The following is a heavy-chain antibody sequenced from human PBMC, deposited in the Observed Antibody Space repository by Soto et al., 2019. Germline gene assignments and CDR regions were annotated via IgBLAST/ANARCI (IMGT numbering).Heavy chain of an antibody. Sequence: ASVKVSCKVSGYTLTELSMHWVRQAPGKGLEWMGGFDPEDGETIYAQKFQGRVTMTEDKSTGTAYMELSSLRSEDTAVYYCARDRTVISINYYYYGMDVWGQGTTVTVSS. CDR1: GYTLTELS. D-gene: IGHD4-17*01. CDR2: FDPEDGET. V-gene: IGHV1-24*01. J-gene: IGHJ6*02. CDR3: ARDRTVISINYYYYGMDV.